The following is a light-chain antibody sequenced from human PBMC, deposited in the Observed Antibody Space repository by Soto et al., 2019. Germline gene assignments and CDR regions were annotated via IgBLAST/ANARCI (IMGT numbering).Light chain of an antibody. CDR3: SSFTSSYFYV. CDR2: GVS. V-gene: IGLV2-14*01. CDR1: GSDVGGYNY. Sequence: QSALTQPASVSGSPGQSIAISCTGSGSDVGGYNYVSWYQKHPGKAPKLIIYGVSNRTSGVSPRFTSTRSAYTASLTSSGLQHEDEADYYCSSFTSSYFYVFGPGTQLTVL. J-gene: IGLJ1*01.